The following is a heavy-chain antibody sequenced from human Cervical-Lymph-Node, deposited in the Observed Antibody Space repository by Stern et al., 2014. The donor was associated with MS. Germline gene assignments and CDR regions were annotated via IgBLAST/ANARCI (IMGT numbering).Heavy chain of an antibody. CDR3: ARARVGDYARSPHLDS. Sequence: EVHLVESGGGLVQPGESLRLSCDASGFTFSHYSIHWVRQAPGTGLEWISSISNNSTHTYYADSVEGRFTISRDSAKDSVSLHMVSLRAEDTAVYYCARARVGDYARSPHLDSWGQGTLVTVSS. V-gene: IGHV3-21*01. J-gene: IGHJ4*02. CDR2: ISNNSTHT. CDR1: GFTFSHYS. D-gene: IGHD4-17*01.